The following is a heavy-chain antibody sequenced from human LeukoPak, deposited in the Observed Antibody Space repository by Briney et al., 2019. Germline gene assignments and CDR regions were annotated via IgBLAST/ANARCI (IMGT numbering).Heavy chain of an antibody. CDR1: GFTFSSYS. D-gene: IGHD4-17*01. Sequence: GGSLRLSCAASGFTFSSYSMNWVRQAPGKGLEWVSSISSSSSYIYYADSVKGRFTISRDNAKNSLYLQMNSLRAEDTAVYYCARDPRDYGDSSLDYWGQGTLVTVSS. J-gene: IGHJ4*02. CDR3: ARDPRDYGDSSLDY. V-gene: IGHV3-21*01. CDR2: ISSSSSYI.